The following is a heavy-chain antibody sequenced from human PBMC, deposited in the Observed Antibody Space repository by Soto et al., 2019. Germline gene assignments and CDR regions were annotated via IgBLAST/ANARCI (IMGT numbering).Heavy chain of an antibody. D-gene: IGHD3-16*01. J-gene: IGHJ3*02. Sequence: QVQLVQSGAEVEKPGASVKISCKASGYSFTSQYVHWVRQAPGQGLEWMGIINPNGGSTTYAQKFQGRIAMTRGTSPGTVNRGRGSLKSGGPAVYYGARGQGVRPGGGGTEPLDIWGQGTMVTVAS. CDR3: ARGQGVRPGGGGTEPLDI. CDR1: GYSFTSQY. V-gene: IGHV1-46*03. CDR2: INPNGGST.